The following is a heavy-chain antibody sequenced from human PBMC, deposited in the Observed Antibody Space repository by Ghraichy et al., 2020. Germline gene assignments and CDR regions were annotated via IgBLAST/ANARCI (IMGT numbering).Heavy chain of an antibody. J-gene: IGHJ6*02. D-gene: IGHD1-26*01. Sequence: ASVKVSCKASGYSFIDYYIHWVRQAPGQGLQWMGIINPRGGSTSYDAKFRGRVTMTRDTSTSTFYMELSSLRSDDTAVYYCARDPTVRENNSGLPKLFFYYYYDMDVWGQGTTVTVSS. CDR3: ARDPTVRENNSGLPKLFFYYYYDMDV. CDR1: GYSFIDYY. V-gene: IGHV1-46*01. CDR2: INPRGGST.